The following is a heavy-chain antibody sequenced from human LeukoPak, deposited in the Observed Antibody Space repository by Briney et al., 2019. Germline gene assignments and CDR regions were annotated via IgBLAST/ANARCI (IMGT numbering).Heavy chain of an antibody. CDR1: GYSFTSYW. Sequence: PGESLKISCKGSGYSFTSYWIGWVRQMPGKGLEWMEIIYPGDSDTRYSPSFQGQVTISADKSISTAYLQWSSLKASDTAMYYCARQYCSSTSCYTDNFDYWGQGTLVTVSS. CDR3: ARQYCSSTSCYTDNFDY. D-gene: IGHD2-2*02. CDR2: IYPGDSDT. V-gene: IGHV5-51*01. J-gene: IGHJ4*02.